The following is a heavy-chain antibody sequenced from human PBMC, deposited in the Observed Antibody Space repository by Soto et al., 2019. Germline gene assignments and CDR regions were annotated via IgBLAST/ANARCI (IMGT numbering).Heavy chain of an antibody. D-gene: IGHD3-10*01. CDR2: IYYSGST. CDR1: GVYISSYY. J-gene: IGHJ4*02. CDR3: ARDQNRLWFGELSY. V-gene: IGHV4-59*01. Sequence: PSETLSLTCTVSGVYISSYYWSWIRQPPGKGLEWIGYIYYSGSTNYNPSLKSRVTISVDTSKNQFSLKLSSVTAADTAVYYCARDQNRLWFGELSYWGQGTLVTVSS.